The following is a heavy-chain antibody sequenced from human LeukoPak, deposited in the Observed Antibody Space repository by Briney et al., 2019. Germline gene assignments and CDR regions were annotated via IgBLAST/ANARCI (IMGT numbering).Heavy chain of an antibody. CDR3: ARLLGGFGDLRQFDP. V-gene: IGHV4-59*01. J-gene: IGHJ5*02. D-gene: IGHD3-10*01. Sequence: PSETLSLTCTVSGGSISSYYWSWIRQPPGKGLEWIGYIYCSGSTNYNPSLKSRVTISVDTSKNQFSLKLSSVTAADTAVYYCARLLGGFGDLRQFDPWGQDTGVTLSS. CDR1: GGSISSYY. CDR2: IYCSGST.